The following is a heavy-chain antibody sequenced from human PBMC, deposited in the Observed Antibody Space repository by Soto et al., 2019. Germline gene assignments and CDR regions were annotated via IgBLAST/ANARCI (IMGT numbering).Heavy chain of an antibody. D-gene: IGHD2-21*02. CDR1: GGSSSGYD. CDR3: ARDLWGYCGTGCYPLDV. CDR2: MYNTGST. V-gene: IGHV4-59*01. J-gene: IGHJ6*02. Sequence: TSETLSLSCTVAGGSSSGYDGSWIRQPPGKGLEWIGYMYNTGSTVYNPPFKSRVTISVDTSKNQFSLKLNSVTAADTAVYYCARDLWGYCGTGCYPLDVWGQGTTVTVSS.